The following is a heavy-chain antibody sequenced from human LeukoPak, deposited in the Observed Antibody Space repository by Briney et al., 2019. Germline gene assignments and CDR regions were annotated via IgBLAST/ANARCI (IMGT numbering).Heavy chain of an antibody. CDR2: INSDGSST. CDR3: APTTGDAFDI. Sequence: SGGSLRLSCAASGFTFSSYWMHWVRQAPGEGLVWVSRINSDGSSTSYADSVKGRFTISRDNAKNTLYLQMNSLRAEDTAVYYCAPTTGDAFDIWGQGTMVTVSS. J-gene: IGHJ3*02. V-gene: IGHV3-74*01. CDR1: GFTFSSYW. D-gene: IGHD4-17*01.